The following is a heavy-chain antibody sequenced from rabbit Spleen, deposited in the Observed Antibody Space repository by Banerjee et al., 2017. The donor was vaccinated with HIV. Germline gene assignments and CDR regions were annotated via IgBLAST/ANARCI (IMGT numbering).Heavy chain of an antibody. CDR2: IYSIGGTT. Sequence: QLKETGGGVVQPGGALTLSCKASGFDVFTDYMTWVRQAPGKGLEWSGYIYSIGGTTDYANGVNGRFPISSDNAHNTVDLQMNSLTAADTATYFCARARDTYDDVGDYARLDLWGPGTLVTVS. J-gene: IGHJ3*01. CDR3: ARARDTYDDVGDYARLDL. V-gene: IGHV1S7*01. D-gene: IGHD2-1*01. CDR1: GFDVFTDY.